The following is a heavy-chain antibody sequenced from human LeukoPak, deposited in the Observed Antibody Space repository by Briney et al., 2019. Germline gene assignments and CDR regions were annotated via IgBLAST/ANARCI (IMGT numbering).Heavy chain of an antibody. D-gene: IGHD3-16*02. V-gene: IGHV3-23*01. J-gene: IGHJ4*02. CDR2: ISDSGGYT. CDR3: AKGGSYRSQPYFDY. Sequence: GGSLRLSCAASGFTFSSYAMSWVRQAPGKGLEWVSSISDSGGYTFYADSVKGRFTISRDNSKNTVYLQMNSLRAEDTAVYYCAKGGSYRSQPYFDYWGQGTPVTVSS. CDR1: GFTFSSYA.